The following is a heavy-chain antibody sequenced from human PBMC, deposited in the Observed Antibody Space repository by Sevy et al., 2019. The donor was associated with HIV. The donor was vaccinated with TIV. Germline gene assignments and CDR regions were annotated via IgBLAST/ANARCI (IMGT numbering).Heavy chain of an antibody. CDR2: ISYDGSSK. CDR1: GFNFSSYG. V-gene: IGHV3-30*18. J-gene: IGHJ3*02. D-gene: IGHD3-3*01. Sequence: GGSLRLSCAASGFNFSSYGMHWVRQAPGKGLEWVAVISYDGSSKYYAESVKGRFTISRDNSKNMLYLQISSLRAEDTAVYYFAKESGSYYDFWSGHNAFDIWGQGTMVTVSS. CDR3: AKESGSYYDFWSGHNAFDI.